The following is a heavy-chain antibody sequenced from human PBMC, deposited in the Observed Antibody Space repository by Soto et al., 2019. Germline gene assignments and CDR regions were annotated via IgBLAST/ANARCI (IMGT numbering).Heavy chain of an antibody. CDR1: GYTFISYG. CDR3: AEGSRADCYSDWDS. V-gene: IGHV1-18*01. CDR2: INANNGKT. J-gene: IGHJ4*02. D-gene: IGHD2-21*02. Sequence: ASVKVSCKASGYTFISYGISWVRQAPGRGLEWMGWINANNGKTYYAQNLQGRVTMTTDTSTNTAYMELRSLRSDDTAVYYCAEGSRADCYSDWDSWGQETLVTVSS.